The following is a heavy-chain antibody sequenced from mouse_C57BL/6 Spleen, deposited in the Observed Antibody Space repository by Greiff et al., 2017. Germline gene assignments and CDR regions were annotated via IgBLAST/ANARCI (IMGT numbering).Heavy chain of an antibody. CDR1: GYTFTSYC. D-gene: IGHD1-1*01. Sequence: VQLQQSGAELVKPGASVKMSCKASGYTFTSYCLTWVKQRPGQGLEWIGDIYPGSGSTNYNAKFKSKATLTVDTSSSTAYMQLSSLTSEDSAVYYCARVYGSSLAWFAYWGQGTLVTV. J-gene: IGHJ3*01. CDR2: IYPGSGST. V-gene: IGHV1-55*01. CDR3: ARVYGSSLAWFAY.